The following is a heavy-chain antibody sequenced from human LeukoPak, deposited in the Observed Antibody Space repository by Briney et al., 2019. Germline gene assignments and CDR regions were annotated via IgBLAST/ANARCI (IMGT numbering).Heavy chain of an antibody. D-gene: IGHD2-2*02. CDR2: IYYSGST. V-gene: IGHV4-30-4*08. J-gene: IGHJ6*03. CDR1: GGSISSGDYY. Sequence: PSETLSLTCTVSGGSISSGDYYWSWIRQPPGKGLEWIGYIYYSGSTYYNPSLKSRVTISVDTSKNQFSLKLSSVTAADTAVYYCAREYCSSTSCYTDYYYMGVWGKGTTVTVSS. CDR3: AREYCSSTSCYTDYYYMGV.